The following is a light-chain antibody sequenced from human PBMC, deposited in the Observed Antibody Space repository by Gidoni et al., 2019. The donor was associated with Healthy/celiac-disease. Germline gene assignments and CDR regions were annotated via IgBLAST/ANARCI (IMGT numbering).Light chain of an antibody. CDR2: GKN. CDR1: SLRSYY. Sequence: SSELTQAPAVSLALGQTVRITCQGDSLRSYYASWYQQKPGQAPVLVIYGKNNRPSGIPDRFSGSSSGNTASLTITGAQAEDEADYYCNSRDSSGNPLFGGGTKLTVL. CDR3: NSRDSSGNPL. V-gene: IGLV3-19*01. J-gene: IGLJ2*01.